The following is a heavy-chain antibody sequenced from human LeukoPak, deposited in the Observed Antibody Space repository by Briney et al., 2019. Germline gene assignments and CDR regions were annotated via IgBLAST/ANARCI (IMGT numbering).Heavy chain of an antibody. Sequence: ASLKVSCEPSVYTLTGDYMHAVRQAPGQGREWMGWINLNSGGTNYAQKFQGRVTMTRDTSISTAYMELSRLRSDDTAVYYCARGGGMTTVTKSWFDPWGQGTLVTVSS. D-gene: IGHD4-17*01. CDR3: ARGGGMTTVTKSWFDP. CDR2: INLNSGGT. CDR1: VYTLTGDY. V-gene: IGHV1-2*02. J-gene: IGHJ5*02.